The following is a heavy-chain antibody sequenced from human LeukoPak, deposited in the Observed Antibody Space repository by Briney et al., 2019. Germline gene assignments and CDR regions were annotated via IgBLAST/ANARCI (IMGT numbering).Heavy chain of an antibody. D-gene: IGHD2-15*01. CDR3: ARQGGNVCSGGSCYSVNWFDP. Sequence: RGESLKISCKGSGYSFTSYWISWVRQMPGKGLEWMGRFDPSDSYTNYSPSFQGHVTISADKSISTAYLQWSSLKASDTAMYYCARQGGNVCSGGSCYSVNWFDPWGQGTLVTVSS. CDR1: GYSFTSYW. CDR2: FDPSDSYT. V-gene: IGHV5-10-1*01. J-gene: IGHJ5*02.